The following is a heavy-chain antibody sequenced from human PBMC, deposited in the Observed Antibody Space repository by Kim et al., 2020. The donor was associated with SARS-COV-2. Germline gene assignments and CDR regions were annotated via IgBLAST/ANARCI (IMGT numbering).Heavy chain of an antibody. Sequence: LSLTCAASGFTVSSNYMSWVRQAPGKGLEWVSIIYSGGNTYYADSVKGRFTISRDNSKNTLYLQMNSLRAEDTAVYYCARNDFWSGYYRFDYWGQGT. V-gene: IGHV3-53*01. D-gene: IGHD3-3*01. CDR2: IYSGGNT. CDR1: GFTVSSNY. CDR3: ARNDFWSGYYRFDY. J-gene: IGHJ4*02.